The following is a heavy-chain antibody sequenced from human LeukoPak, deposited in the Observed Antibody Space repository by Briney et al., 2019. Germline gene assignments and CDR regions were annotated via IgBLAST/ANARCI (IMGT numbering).Heavy chain of an antibody. J-gene: IGHJ3*02. D-gene: IGHD7-27*01. CDR1: GFTFSSYS. V-gene: IGHV3-48*01. Sequence: PGGSLRLSCAASGFTFSSYSMNWVRQAQGQGLEWVTYISSSSSTIYYADSVRGQFTISRDNAKNSLYLEMNSLRAEDTAVYYCARKTGGSLDIWGQGTMVTDSS. CDR2: ISSSSSTI. CDR3: ARKTGGSLDI.